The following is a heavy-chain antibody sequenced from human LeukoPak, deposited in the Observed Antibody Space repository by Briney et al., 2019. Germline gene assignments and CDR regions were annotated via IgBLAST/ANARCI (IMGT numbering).Heavy chain of an antibody. CDR2: IIPIFGTA. V-gene: IGHV1-69*13. CDR3: ARAVPSFYYDSSGPPDY. CDR1: GYTLTELS. J-gene: IGHJ4*02. Sequence: SVKVSCKVSGYTLTELSMHWVRQAPGQGLEWMGGIIPIFGTANYAQKFQGRVTITADESTSTAHMELSSLRSEDTAVYYCARAVPSFYYDSSGPPDYWGQGTLVTVSS. D-gene: IGHD3-22*01.